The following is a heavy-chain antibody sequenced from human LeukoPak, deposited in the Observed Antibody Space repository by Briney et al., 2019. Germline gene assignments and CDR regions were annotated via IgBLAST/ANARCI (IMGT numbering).Heavy chain of an antibody. CDR3: AKESLSPATDGFDY. CDR1: GSTFSSYA. CDR2: ISGSGGNT. D-gene: IGHD1-26*01. J-gene: IGHJ4*02. Sequence: GGSLRLSCAASGSTFSSYAMSWVRQAPGKGLEWVSAISGSGGNTYYADSVKGRYTISRDNSKNTLYLQMNSLRAEDTARYFCAKESLSPATDGFDYWGQGALVTVSS. V-gene: IGHV3-23*01.